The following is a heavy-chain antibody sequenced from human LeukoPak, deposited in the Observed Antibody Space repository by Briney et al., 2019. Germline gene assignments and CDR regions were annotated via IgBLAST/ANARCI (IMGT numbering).Heavy chain of an antibody. CDR3: ASYGGYSPFDY. CDR1: GGSISSYY. Sequence: PSETLSLTCTVSGGSISSYYWSWIRQPPGKGLEWIGYIYYSGSTNYNPSLKSRVTISVDTSKKQFSLKLSSMTAADTAVCYCASYGGYSPFDYWGQGTLVTVSS. J-gene: IGHJ4*02. D-gene: IGHD4-23*01. CDR2: IYYSGST. V-gene: IGHV4-59*12.